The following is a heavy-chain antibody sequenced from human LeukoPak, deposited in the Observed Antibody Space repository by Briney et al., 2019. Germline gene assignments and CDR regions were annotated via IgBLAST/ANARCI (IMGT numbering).Heavy chain of an antibody. CDR1: GYSIGSGYC. CDR3: ARVLDYYVSGTYGFDY. V-gene: IGHV4-38-2*02. J-gene: IGHJ4*02. CDR2: IYHGGNT. Sequence: SETLSLTCTVSGYSIGSGYCWGWIRQPPGKGLEWIASIYHGGNTFYNPSLKSRVTISVQTSVNQFSLKLSSVTAADTAVYYCARVLDYYVSGTYGFDYWGQGTLVTVSS. D-gene: IGHD3-10*01.